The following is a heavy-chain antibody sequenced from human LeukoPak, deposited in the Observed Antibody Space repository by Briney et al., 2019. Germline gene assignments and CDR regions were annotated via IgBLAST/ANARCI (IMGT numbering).Heavy chain of an antibody. D-gene: IGHD2-2*01. Sequence: ASVKVSCKASGYTFTGYYMHWVRQAPGQGLEWMGWINPNSGGTNYAQKFQGRVTMTRDTSISTAYMELSRLRSEDTAVYYCARGAFDIVVVPAADDAFDIWGQGTMVTVSS. CDR2: INPNSGGT. CDR1: GYTFTGYY. V-gene: IGHV1-2*02. CDR3: ARGAFDIVVVPAADDAFDI. J-gene: IGHJ3*02.